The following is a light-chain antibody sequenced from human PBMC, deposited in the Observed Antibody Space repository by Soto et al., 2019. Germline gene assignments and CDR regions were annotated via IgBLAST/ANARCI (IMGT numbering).Light chain of an antibody. CDR2: AAS. J-gene: IGKJ5*01. Sequence: DIQMTQSPSSLSASVGDRVTITCRASQSISSYLNWYQQKPGKAPNLLIYAASSLQSGVPSRFSGSGSGTDFTLTISSLQPEDFATYYCQQSYNTPITFAQGTRLEI. CDR1: QSISSY. CDR3: QQSYNTPIT. V-gene: IGKV1-39*01.